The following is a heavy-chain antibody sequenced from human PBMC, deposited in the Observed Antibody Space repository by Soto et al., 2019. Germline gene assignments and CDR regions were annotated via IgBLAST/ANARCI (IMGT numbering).Heavy chain of an antibody. CDR1: GGSISSYY. D-gene: IGHD5-12*01. V-gene: IGHV4-59*08. Sequence: SETLSLTCTVSGGSISSYYWSWIRQPPGKGLEWIGYIYYSGSTNYNPSLKSRVTISVDTSKNQFSLKLSSVTAADTAVYYCARHRSDSDSGYDPPSFDYWGQGTLVTVSS. CDR2: IYYSGST. J-gene: IGHJ4*02. CDR3: ARHRSDSDSGYDPPSFDY.